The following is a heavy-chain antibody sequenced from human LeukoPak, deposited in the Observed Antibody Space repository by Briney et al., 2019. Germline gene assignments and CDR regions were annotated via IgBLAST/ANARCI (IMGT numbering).Heavy chain of an antibody. CDR2: IYYSGST. V-gene: IGHV4-59*08. CDR1: GGSISSYY. Sequence: SETLSLTCTVSGGSISSYYWSWIRQPPGKGLEWIGYIYYSGSTNYNPSLKSRVTISVDTSKNQFSLKLSSVTAADTAVYYCARSMRFGDTMDVWGRGTTVTVSS. CDR3: ARSMRFGDTMDV. J-gene: IGHJ6*02. D-gene: IGHD3-10*01.